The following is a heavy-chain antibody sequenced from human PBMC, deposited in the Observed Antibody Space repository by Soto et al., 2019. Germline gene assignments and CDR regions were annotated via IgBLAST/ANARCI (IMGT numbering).Heavy chain of an antibody. CDR3: AKAKLYSNFVHFFNY. V-gene: IGHV3-9*01. D-gene: IGHD4-4*01. CDR1: GFTFENYA. Sequence: EVQLVESGGGFVQPGRSLRLSCTSSGFTFENYAMHWVRQAPGKGLEWVSGISWNRGTIGYADSVRGRFTISRDNAKNSLYLQMDSLRPEDTALYYCAKAKLYSNFVHFFNYWGRGTLVTVSS. CDR2: ISWNRGTI. J-gene: IGHJ4*02.